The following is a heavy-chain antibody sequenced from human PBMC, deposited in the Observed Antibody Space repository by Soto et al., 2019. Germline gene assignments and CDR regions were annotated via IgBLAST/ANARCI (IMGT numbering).Heavy chain of an antibody. CDR3: VRDVGFDYVN. CDR2: IKQDESEK. V-gene: IGHV3-7*01. J-gene: IGHJ4*02. D-gene: IGHD3-16*01. CDR1: GFAFSSYW. Sequence: GGSLRLSCRVSGFAFSSYWMSWVRQAPGKGLEWVASIKQDESEKYYVDSVKGRFTISRDNVQDSLFLQMNSLSAEDTAVYFCVRDVGFDYVNWGQGTLVTVSS.